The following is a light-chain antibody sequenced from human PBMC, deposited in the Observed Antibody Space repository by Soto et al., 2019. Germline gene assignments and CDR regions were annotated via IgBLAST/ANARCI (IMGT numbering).Light chain of an antibody. Sequence: DIVMTQTPLYLSATPGQPASISCKSSESLLHSHGKTFFYLYLQKPGQPPQLLIYEVSNRFSGVPDRFSGSGSGTDFTLKISRVEAEDVGVYYCVQTIQVPLSFGGGTKVDI. V-gene: IGKV2D-29*01. J-gene: IGKJ4*01. CDR1: ESLLHSHGKTF. CDR2: EVS. CDR3: VQTIQVPLS.